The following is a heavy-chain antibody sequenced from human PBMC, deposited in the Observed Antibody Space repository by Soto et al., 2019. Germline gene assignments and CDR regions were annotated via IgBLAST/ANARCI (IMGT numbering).Heavy chain of an antibody. V-gene: IGHV4-31*03. CDR3: ARDLGSEQWFFDN. Sequence: QVQLQESGPGLVKPSQTLSLTCLVSGASVSGDGSYCSWIRQHPGKGLEFIGYIHNSGSTYSNPSLENRVAMSIGTSKNQFSLRLSSVTAADSAVYFCARDLGSEQWFFDNWGQGILVTVSS. CDR1: GASVSGDGSY. D-gene: IGHD6-19*01. J-gene: IGHJ4*02. CDR2: IHNSGST.